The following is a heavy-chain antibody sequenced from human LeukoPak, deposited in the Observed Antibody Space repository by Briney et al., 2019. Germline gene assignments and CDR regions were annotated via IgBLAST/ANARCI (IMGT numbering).Heavy chain of an antibody. CDR3: ARAFYPGYYSYMAV. J-gene: IGHJ6*03. CDR1: GDSISSSSDY. Sequence: SETLSLTCTVSGDSISSSSDYWGWIRQPPGKGLEWIASIYYTGSAYYNPSLKSRATIDTSKNQFSLRLSSVTAADTAVYYCARAFYPGYYSYMAVWGKGTTVTVSS. D-gene: IGHD3-3*02. V-gene: IGHV4-39*07. CDR2: IYYTGSA.